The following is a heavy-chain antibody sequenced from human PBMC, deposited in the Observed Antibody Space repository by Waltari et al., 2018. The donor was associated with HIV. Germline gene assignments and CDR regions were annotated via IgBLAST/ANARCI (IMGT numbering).Heavy chain of an antibody. J-gene: IGHJ3*02. Sequence: EVQLVESGGGLVQPGGSLRLSCAASGFTFSLYWMSWVRQAPGKGLGWVANIKQEGRGKHYVDSVKCRFTIARDNAKKSLYLQMNSLRAEDTAVYYCARMGLMMYAIGAFDIWGQGTMVTVSS. V-gene: IGHV3-7*01. D-gene: IGHD2-8*01. CDR2: IKQEGRGK. CDR1: GFTFSLYW. CDR3: ARMGLMMYAIGAFDI.